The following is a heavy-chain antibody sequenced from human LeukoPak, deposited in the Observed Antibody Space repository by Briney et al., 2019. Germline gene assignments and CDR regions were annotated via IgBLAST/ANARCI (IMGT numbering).Heavy chain of an antibody. Sequence: GGSLRLSCAASGFTVSSTYMSWVRQAPGKGLEWVSVIESGGRTYYADSVKGRFTISRDSSKNTLYLQMNSLRAEDTAVYYCARERYSYGYLYDYWGQGTLVTVSS. V-gene: IGHV3-66*01. CDR1: GFTVSSTY. CDR2: IESGGRT. D-gene: IGHD5-18*01. J-gene: IGHJ4*02. CDR3: ARERYSYGYLYDY.